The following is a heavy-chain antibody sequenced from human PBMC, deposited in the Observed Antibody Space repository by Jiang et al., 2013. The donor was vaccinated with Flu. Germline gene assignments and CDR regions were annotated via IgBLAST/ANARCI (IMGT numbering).Heavy chain of an antibody. CDR3: ARGRLRYSSGWSSFSGGSH. J-gene: IGHJ4*02. CDR2: ISAYNGNT. D-gene: IGHD6-19*01. V-gene: IGHV1-18*04. Sequence: AEVKKPGASVKVSCKASGYTFTSYGISWVRQAPGQGLEWMGWISAYNGNTNYAQKLQGRVTMTTDTSTSTAYMELRSLRSDDTAVYYCARGRLRYSSGWSSFSGGSHWGQGTLVTVSS. CDR1: GYTFTSYG.